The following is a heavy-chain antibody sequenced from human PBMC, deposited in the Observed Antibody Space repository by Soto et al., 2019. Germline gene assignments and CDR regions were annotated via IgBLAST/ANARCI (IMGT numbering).Heavy chain of an antibody. D-gene: IGHD5-18*01. CDR2: ISSSSSYI. J-gene: IGHJ4*02. CDR1: GFTFSSYS. Sequence: EVQLVESGGGLVKPGGSLRLSCAASGFTFSSYSMNWVRQAPGKGLEWVSSISSSSSYIYYADSVKVRFTISRDNAKNSLYLQMNSLRAEDTAVYYCARPTVDTAMTIDYWGQGTLVTVSS. V-gene: IGHV3-21*01. CDR3: ARPTVDTAMTIDY.